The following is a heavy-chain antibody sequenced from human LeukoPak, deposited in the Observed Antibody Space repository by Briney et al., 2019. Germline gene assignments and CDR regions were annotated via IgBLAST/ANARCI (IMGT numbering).Heavy chain of an antibody. D-gene: IGHD1-26*01. CDR2: IYTSGGT. CDR1: GGSISSYY. CDR3: ARGSVATTPYYYYYYMDV. V-gene: IGHV4-4*07. Sequence: SETLSLTCTVPGGSISSYYWSWIRQPAGKGLEWIGRIYTSGGTNYNPSLKSRVTISGDKSKNQFSLKLSSVTAADTAVYYCARGSVATTPYYYYYYMDVWGKGTTVTVSS. J-gene: IGHJ6*03.